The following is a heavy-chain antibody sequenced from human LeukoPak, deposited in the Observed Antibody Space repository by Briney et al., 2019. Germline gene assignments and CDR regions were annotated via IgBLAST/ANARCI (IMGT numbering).Heavy chain of an antibody. D-gene: IGHD4-11*01. CDR3: ARVGRTEEGGYSYYYIDV. CDR2: IYYTGTT. CDR1: GDSIPGDY. V-gene: IGHV4-59*01. Sequence: SETLSLTCTVSGDSIPGDYWTWIRQPPGKGLEWIGYIYYTGTTNYNPSLKSRLTISVDMSKNQFSLNLSSMTAADTAVYYCARVGRTEEGGYSYYYIDVWGYGTTVIVSS. J-gene: IGHJ6*03.